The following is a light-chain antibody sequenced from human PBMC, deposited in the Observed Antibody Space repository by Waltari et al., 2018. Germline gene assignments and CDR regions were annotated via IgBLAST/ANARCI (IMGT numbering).Light chain of an antibody. V-gene: IGLV1-44*01. CDR3: AAWDDSLNGWV. CDR1: SSNLGKNT. CDR2: SND. Sequence: QSVLTQPPSASGTPGQRVSISCSGRSSNLGKNTINWYQQVPGRAPKPLIYSNDQRPSGVPDRFSGSKSGTSCSLAISGLQSEDEADYYCAAWDDSLNGWVFGGGTKLTVL. J-gene: IGLJ3*02.